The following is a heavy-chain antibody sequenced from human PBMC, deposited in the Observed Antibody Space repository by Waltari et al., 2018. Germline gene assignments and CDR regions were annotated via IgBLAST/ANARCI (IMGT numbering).Heavy chain of an antibody. Sequence: QVQLVESGGGVVQPGRSLSLSCAASGFTFSSYGMHWVRQAPGKGLEWVAVIWYDGSNKYYADSVKGRFTISRDNSKNTLYLQMNSLRAEDTAMYYCAAMEDAFDIWGQGTMVTVSS. CDR1: GFTFSSYG. D-gene: IGHD1-1*01. J-gene: IGHJ3*02. CDR3: AAMEDAFDI. CDR2: IWYDGSNK. V-gene: IGHV3-33*08.